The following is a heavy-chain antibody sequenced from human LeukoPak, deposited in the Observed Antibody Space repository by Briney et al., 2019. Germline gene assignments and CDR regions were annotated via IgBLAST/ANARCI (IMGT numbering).Heavy chain of an antibody. CDR1: GGSISSYY. Sequence: SETLSLTCTVSGGSISSYYWSWIRQPPGKEPQWIGYTNYSGRTNYNPSLRSRVTISVDTSKNQFSLKLDSLTAADTAIYYCARVSVIAAAALHFDNWGQGTLVTVSS. CDR3: ARVSVIAAAALHFDN. D-gene: IGHD6-13*01. J-gene: IGHJ4*02. V-gene: IGHV4-59*01. CDR2: TNYSGRT.